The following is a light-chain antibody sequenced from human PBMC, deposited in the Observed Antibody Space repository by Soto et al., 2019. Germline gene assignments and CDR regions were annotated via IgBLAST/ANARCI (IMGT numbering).Light chain of an antibody. Sequence: EIVLTQSPGTLSLSPGERATLSCRASQSISRSFYLACYQQKPGQAPSLLISVASIRATGIPDRFSGSGSGTDFTLTISRLEPEDFAVYYCQQYGSSPPYTFGQGTKLEI. CDR2: VAS. CDR1: QSISRSFY. CDR3: QQYGSSPPYT. V-gene: IGKV3-20*01. J-gene: IGKJ2*01.